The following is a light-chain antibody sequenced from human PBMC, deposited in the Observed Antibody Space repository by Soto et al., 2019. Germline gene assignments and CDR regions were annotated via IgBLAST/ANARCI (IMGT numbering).Light chain of an antibody. CDR2: ANN. J-gene: IGLJ2*01. CDR1: SSNIGAGYV. V-gene: IGLV1-40*01. CDR3: QSYDSSLSVVV. Sequence: QSALTQPPSVSGAPGQRVTISCTGSSSNIGAGYVVHWYQQLPGTAPKLLIYANNNRPSGVRDRFSGSNSGTSASLAITGLQAEDEADYYCQSYDSSLSVVVFGGGTKVTVL.